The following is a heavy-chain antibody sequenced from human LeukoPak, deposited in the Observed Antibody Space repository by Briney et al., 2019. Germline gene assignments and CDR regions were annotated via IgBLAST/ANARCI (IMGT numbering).Heavy chain of an antibody. CDR2: LYHSGSN. Sequence: SETLSLTCTVSGGSISTPGYYWGWIRQPPGKGLEWIGSLYHSGSNYYNPSLKSRATISVDTSKNQCSLKLRSVAAADTAVFYCARHALATVTDPSFDYWGQGTLVTVSS. J-gene: IGHJ4*02. V-gene: IGHV4-39*01. D-gene: IGHD2-21*02. CDR1: GGSISTPGYY. CDR3: ARHALATVTDPSFDY.